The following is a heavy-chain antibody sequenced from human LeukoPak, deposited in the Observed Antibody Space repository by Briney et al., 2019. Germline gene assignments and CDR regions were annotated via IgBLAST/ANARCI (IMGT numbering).Heavy chain of an antibody. CDR2: INPNSGGT. J-gene: IGHJ4*02. D-gene: IGHD2-15*01. CDR3: ARDVNGVVVVAATVDH. V-gene: IGHV1-2*02. Sequence: ASVKVSCKASGYTFTDYYIHWVRQAPGQGLEWVGWINPNSGGTVYTQKFQGRVTMTRDTSISTAYMELSRLRSDDTAVYYCARDVNGVVVVAATVDHWGQGTLVTVSS. CDR1: GYTFTDYY.